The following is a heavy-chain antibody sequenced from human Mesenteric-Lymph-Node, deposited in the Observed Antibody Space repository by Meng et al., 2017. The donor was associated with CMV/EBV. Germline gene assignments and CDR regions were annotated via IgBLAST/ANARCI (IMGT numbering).Heavy chain of an antibody. CDR3: ARDLEGSGSSYYYGMDV. CDR1: GDSISNNTCY. CDR2: FYYGGSR. V-gene: IGHV4-39*07. Sequence: SETLSLTCTVSGDSISNNTCYWGWIRQPPGKGLEWIGSFYYGGSRYYNPSLKSRLTISVDTSKNQFSLRLSSVTAADTAVYYCARDLEGSGSSYYYGMDVWGQGTTVTVSS. J-gene: IGHJ6*02. D-gene: IGHD6-6*01.